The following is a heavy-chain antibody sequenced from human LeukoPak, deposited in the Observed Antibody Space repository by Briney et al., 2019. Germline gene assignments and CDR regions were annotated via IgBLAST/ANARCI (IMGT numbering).Heavy chain of an antibody. Sequence: GGSLRLSCAGSGFNFTGYWMHWVRQAPGKGLEWVANIKQDGSEKYYVDSVKGRFTISRDNAKNSLYLQMNSLRAEDTAVYYCARVSGSSGRDASDIWGQGTMVTVSS. J-gene: IGHJ3*02. V-gene: IGHV3-7*04. CDR2: IKQDGSEK. CDR3: ARVSGSSGRDASDI. D-gene: IGHD3-22*01. CDR1: GFNFTGYW.